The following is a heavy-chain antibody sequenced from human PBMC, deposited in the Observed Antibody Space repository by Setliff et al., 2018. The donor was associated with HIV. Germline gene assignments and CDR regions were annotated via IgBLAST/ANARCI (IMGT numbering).Heavy chain of an antibody. CDR3: ARPLTKDIVVVPAAPLDG. D-gene: IGHD2-2*01. Sequence: PSQTLSLTCAISGDSVSSNNAAWNWIRQSPLRGLEWLGRTYFRSKWYFDYAVSVKSRIIINPDTSKNQFSLHLNSVPPEDTAVYYCARPLTKDIVVVPAAPLDGWGQGTLVTVSS. CDR1: GDSVSSNNAA. CDR2: TYFRSKWYF. V-gene: IGHV6-1*01. J-gene: IGHJ4*02.